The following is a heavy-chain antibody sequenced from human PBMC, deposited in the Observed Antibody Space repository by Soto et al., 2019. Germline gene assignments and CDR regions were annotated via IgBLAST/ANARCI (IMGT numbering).Heavy chain of an antibody. D-gene: IGHD3-22*01. J-gene: IGHJ5*02. CDR1: GYTFTSYA. V-gene: IGHV1-3*01. CDR3: ARDLYTYYYDSSGPYSWFDP. CDR2: INAGNGNT. Sequence: GASVKVSFKASGYTFTSYAMHWVRQAPGQRLEWMGWINAGNGNTKYSQKFQGRVTITRDTSASTAYMELSSLRSEDTAVYYCARDLYTYYYDSSGPYSWFDPWGQGTLVTVSS.